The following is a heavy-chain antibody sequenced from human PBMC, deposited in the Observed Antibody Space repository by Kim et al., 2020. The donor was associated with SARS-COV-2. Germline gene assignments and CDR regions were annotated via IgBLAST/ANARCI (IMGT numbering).Heavy chain of an antibody. D-gene: IGHD6-6*01. CDR3: ARLGYSSSSAGY. J-gene: IGHJ4*02. V-gene: IGHV4-39*01. Sequence: YYNASLKSRVTISVDTSKNQFSRKLSSVTAADTAVYYCARLGYSSSSAGYWGQGTLVTVSS.